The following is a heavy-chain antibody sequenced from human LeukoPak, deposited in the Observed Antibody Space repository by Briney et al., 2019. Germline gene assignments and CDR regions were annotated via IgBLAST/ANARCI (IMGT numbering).Heavy chain of an antibody. D-gene: IGHD6-13*01. CDR1: GFTFSSYA. CDR2: ISGSGGST. J-gene: IGHJ4*02. V-gene: IGHV3-23*01. Sequence: GGSLRLSCAASGFTFSSYAMHWVRQAPGKGLEWVSTISGSGGSTYYADSVKGRFTISRDYSKNTLYLQVNSLRAEDTAVYYCAKGKYSSSWYFFDYWGQGTLVTVSS. CDR3: AKGKYSSSWYFFDY.